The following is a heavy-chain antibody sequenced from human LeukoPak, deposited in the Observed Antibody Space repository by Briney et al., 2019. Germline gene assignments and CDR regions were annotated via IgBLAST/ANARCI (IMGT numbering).Heavy chain of an antibody. Sequence: ASVKVSCKASGYTFTSYSMNWVRQAPGQGLEWLGLINPNSGGTNYAQKFQGRVTMTRDTSISTAYMELSRLRSDDTAVYYCARDACSGGSCYSYWFDPWGQGTLVTVSS. CDR3: ARDACSGGSCYSYWFDP. D-gene: IGHD2-15*01. V-gene: IGHV1-2*02. CDR2: INPNSGGT. CDR1: GYTFTSYS. J-gene: IGHJ5*02.